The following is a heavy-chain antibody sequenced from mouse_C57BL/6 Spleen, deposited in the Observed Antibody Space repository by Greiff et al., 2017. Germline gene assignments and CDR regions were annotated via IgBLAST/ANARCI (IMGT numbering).Heavy chain of an antibody. CDR1: GYSITSGYY. CDR2: ISYDGSN. D-gene: IGHD1-1*01. CDR3: ARGGVPVGYFDV. Sequence: EVQLQESGPGLVKPSQSLSLTCSVTGYSITSGYYWNWIRQFPGNKLEWMGYISYDGSNNYNPSLKNRISITRDTSKNQFFLKLNSVTTEDTATYYCARGGVPVGYFDVWGTGTTVTVSS. V-gene: IGHV3-6*01. J-gene: IGHJ1*03.